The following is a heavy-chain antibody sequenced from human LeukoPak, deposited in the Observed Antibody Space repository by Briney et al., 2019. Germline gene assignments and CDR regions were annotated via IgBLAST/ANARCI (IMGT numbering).Heavy chain of an antibody. CDR3: AKGITIFGVVGY. V-gene: IGHV3-23*01. D-gene: IGHD3-3*01. J-gene: IGHJ4*02. CDR2: ISGSGGST. CDR1: GFTVNSNY. Sequence: GGSLRLSCAASGFTVNSNYMSWVRQAPGRGLEWVSAISGSGGSTYYADSVKGRFTISRDNSKNTLYLQMNSLRAEDTAVYYCAKGITIFGVVGYWGQGTLVTVSS.